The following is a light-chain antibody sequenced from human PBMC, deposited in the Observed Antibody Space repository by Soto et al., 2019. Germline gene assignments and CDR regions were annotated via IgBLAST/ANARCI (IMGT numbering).Light chain of an antibody. CDR3: QQYVSYRT. Sequence: EIVLTQSPGTLSLYPGERASLSCRASQSVSNNYLAWYQQKPGQAPSLLIYGASRRATGIPDRFSGSGSGTDFALTISRLEPEDFAVYYCQQYVSYRTFGQGTKVEIK. CDR2: GAS. J-gene: IGKJ1*01. CDR1: QSVSNNY. V-gene: IGKV3-20*01.